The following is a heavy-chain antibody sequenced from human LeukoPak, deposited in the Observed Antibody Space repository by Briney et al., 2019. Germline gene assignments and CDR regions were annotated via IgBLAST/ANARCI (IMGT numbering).Heavy chain of an antibody. CDR2: IRYDGSNK. J-gene: IGHJ4*02. D-gene: IGHD2-8*01. Sequence: HPGGSLRLSCAASGFTFSSYGMHWARQAPGKGLEWVAFIRYDGSNKYYADSVKGRFTISRDNSKNTLYLQMNSLRAEDTAVYYCAKGGGKMAAGRYFDYWGQGTLVTVSS. CDR3: AKGGGKMAAGRYFDY. CDR1: GFTFSSYG. V-gene: IGHV3-30*02.